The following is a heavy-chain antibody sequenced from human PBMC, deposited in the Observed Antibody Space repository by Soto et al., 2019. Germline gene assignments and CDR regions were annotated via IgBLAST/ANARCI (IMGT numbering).Heavy chain of an antibody. CDR3: ARDFLLQRYSSSWSDYYFDY. J-gene: IGHJ4*02. D-gene: IGHD6-13*01. CDR1: GFTFSSYG. CDR2: IWYDGSNK. V-gene: IGHV3-33*01. Sequence: GGSLRLSCAASGFTFSSYGMHWVRQAPGKGLEWVAVIWYDGSNKYYADSVKGRFTISRDNSKNTLFLQMNSLRAEDTAVYYCARDFLLQRYSSSWSDYYFDYWGQGTLVTVSS.